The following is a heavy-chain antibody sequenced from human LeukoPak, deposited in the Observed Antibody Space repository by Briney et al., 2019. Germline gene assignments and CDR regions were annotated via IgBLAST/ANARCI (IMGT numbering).Heavy chain of an antibody. D-gene: IGHD2-15*01. Sequence: SGTLSLTCAVSGGSISSSNWWSWVRQPPGKGLEWIGEIYHSGSTNYNPSLKSRVTISVDKSKNQFSLKLSSVTAADTAVYYCAREDCGSCKYYYGMDVWGQGTTVTVSS. CDR1: GGSISSSNW. CDR3: AREDCGSCKYYYGMDV. CDR2: IYHSGST. V-gene: IGHV4-4*02. J-gene: IGHJ6*02.